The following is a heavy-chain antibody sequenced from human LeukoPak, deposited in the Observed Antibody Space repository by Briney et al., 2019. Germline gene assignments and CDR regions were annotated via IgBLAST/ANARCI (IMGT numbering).Heavy chain of an antibody. J-gene: IGHJ4*02. D-gene: IGHD3-16*01. CDR3: ARDLAGYFDY. Sequence: GESLRLSCAASGFFFSSYSMNWVRQAPGKGLEWVSSISSADTYIYYADSVKGRFTISRDNAKNSLYLQMNSLRAEDTAVYYCARDLAGYFDYWGQGTLVTVSS. V-gene: IGHV3-21*01. CDR1: GFFFSSYS. CDR2: ISSADTYI.